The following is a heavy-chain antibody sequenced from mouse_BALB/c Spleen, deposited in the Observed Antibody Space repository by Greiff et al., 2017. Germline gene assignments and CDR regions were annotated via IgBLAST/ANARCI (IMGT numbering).Heavy chain of an antibody. D-gene: IGHD2-4*01. J-gene: IGHJ3*01. CDR1: GYTFTSYT. CDR3: ARSYDYDAWFAY. Sequence: VQLQQSGAELARPGASVKMSCKASGYTFTSYTMHWVKQRPGQGLEWIGYINPSSGYTNYNQKFKDKATLTADKSSSTAYMQLSSLTSEDAAVYYCARSYDYDAWFAYWGQGTLVTVSA. V-gene: IGHV1-4*01. CDR2: INPSSGYT.